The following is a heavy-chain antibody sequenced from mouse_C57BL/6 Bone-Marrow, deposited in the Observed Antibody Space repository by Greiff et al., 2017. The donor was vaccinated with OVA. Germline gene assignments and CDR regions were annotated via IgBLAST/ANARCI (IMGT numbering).Heavy chain of an antibody. CDR2: INPNNGGT. V-gene: IGHV1-26*01. CDR1: GYTFTDYY. D-gene: IGHD1-1*01. Sequence: EVQLQQSGPELVKPGASVKISCKASGYTFTDYYMNWVKQSHGKSLEWIGDINPNNGGTSYNQKFKGKATLTVDKSSSTAYMELRSLTSEDSAVYYCARWDYYGSSYWYFDVWGKGTTVTVSS. J-gene: IGHJ1*03. CDR3: ARWDYYGSSYWYFDV.